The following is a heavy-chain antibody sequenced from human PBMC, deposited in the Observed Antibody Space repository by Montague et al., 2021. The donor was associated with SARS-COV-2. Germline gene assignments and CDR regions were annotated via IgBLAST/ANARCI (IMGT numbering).Heavy chain of an antibody. V-gene: IGHV2-70*11. CDR1: GFSLSTSGMC. J-gene: IGHJ4*02. D-gene: IGHD5-18*01. CDR3: ALETPMVTFLA. Sequence: PALVKPTQTLTLTCTFSGFSLSTSGMCVSWIRQPPGKALEWLARIDWDDDKYYSTPLKTRLTISKDTSKNQVVLTMTNMDPVDTATYYCALETPMVTFLAGGQGTLVTVSS. CDR2: IDWDDDK.